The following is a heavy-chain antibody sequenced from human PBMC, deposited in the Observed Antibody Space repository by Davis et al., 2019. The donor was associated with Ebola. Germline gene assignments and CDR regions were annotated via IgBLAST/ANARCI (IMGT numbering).Heavy chain of an antibody. J-gene: IGHJ4*02. CDR2: MQSVEET. CDR1: GGSISGSSYF. D-gene: IGHD2-2*01. V-gene: IGHV4-39*01. Sequence: PGGSLRLSCTVSGGSISGSSYFWGWIRQPPGKGPEWIVSMQSVEETYYNPSLKSRVLMSIDASKNQFSLKRKSVTAADTALYYCVTVVASTRVEYWGRGTLVTVSS. CDR3: VTVVASTRVEY.